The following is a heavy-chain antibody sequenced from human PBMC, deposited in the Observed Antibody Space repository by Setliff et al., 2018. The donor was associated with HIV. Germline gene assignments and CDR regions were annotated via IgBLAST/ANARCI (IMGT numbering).Heavy chain of an antibody. D-gene: IGHD3-10*01. Sequence: SETLSLTCTVSGDSISNYYWSWVRQPAGRGLEWIGRIFRSGTTDYKFSLKSRVTISIDTSRNQFSLRLTSVTAEDTAVYYCARDRHYSGLGSYGPWGPGTLVTVSS. V-gene: IGHV4-4*07. CDR3: ARDRHYSGLGSYGP. J-gene: IGHJ5*02. CDR2: IFRSGTT. CDR1: GDSISNYY.